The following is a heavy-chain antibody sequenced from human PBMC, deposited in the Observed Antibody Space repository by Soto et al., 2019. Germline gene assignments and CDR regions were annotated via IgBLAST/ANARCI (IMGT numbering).Heavy chain of an antibody. Sequence: GGFLRLSCAASGFTFSSYRTHWVRQAPGKGLVWVSRINSDGSSTSYADSVKGRFTISRDNAKNTLYLQMNSLRAEDTAVYYCAREPALWFGESIPYYYGMDVWGQGTTVTVSS. D-gene: IGHD3-10*01. CDR2: INSDGSST. J-gene: IGHJ6*02. V-gene: IGHV3-74*01. CDR3: AREPALWFGESIPYYYGMDV. CDR1: GFTFSSYR.